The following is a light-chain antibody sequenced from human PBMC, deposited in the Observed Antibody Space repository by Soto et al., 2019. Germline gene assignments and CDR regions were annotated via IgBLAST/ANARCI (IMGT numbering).Light chain of an antibody. J-gene: IGKJ5*01. CDR1: QTVSTF. CDR2: DAS. Sequence: EIVLTQSPGTLSLSPGERVTLSCRASQTVSTFLAWYQHKPGQAPRLLIHDASSRATGVPPRFSGSGSGTDFTLTISSLEPEDFAVYYCQQRGTFGQGTRLEIK. CDR3: QQRGT. V-gene: IGKV3-11*01.